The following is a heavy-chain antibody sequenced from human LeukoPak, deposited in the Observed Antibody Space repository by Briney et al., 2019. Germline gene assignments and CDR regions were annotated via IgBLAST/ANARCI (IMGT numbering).Heavy chain of an antibody. J-gene: IGHJ4*02. CDR3: ARDVHGTLDY. Sequence: PGGSLRLSCAASGFTFSSYAMSWVRQAPGKGLEWVSAISGSGGSTYYADSVKGRFTISRDNSKNTLYLQMNSLGAEDSGLYYCARDVHGTLDYWGQGILVTVSS. D-gene: IGHD1-26*01. V-gene: IGHV3-23*01. CDR1: GFTFSSYA. CDR2: ISGSGGST.